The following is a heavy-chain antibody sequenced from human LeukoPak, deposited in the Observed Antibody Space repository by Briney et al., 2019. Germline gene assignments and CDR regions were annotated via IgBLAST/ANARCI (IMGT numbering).Heavy chain of an antibody. CDR2: ISVDGSDK. J-gene: IGHJ5*02. CDR3: ARGSFFSTARWFDP. Sequence: GGSLRLSCAASGFTFSGYGMNWVRQAPGKGLEWVAVISVDGSDKYYADSVKGRFTISRDNSNNTLYLQMNSLRVEDTAMYDCARGSFFSTARWFDPWGQGTLVTVPS. D-gene: IGHD3/OR15-3a*01. V-gene: IGHV3-33*01. CDR1: GFTFSGYG.